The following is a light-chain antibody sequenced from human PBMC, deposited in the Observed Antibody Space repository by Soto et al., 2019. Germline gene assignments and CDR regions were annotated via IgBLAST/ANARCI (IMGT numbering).Light chain of an antibody. V-gene: IGLV2-14*01. J-gene: IGLJ3*02. Sequence: QSALTQPASVSGSPGQSITISCTGTSSDVGGYNYVSWYQQHPGKAPKLPIYEVSNRPSGVSNRFSGSKSGNTASLTISGLQAEDEADYYCSSYTISSTLVFGGGTKLTVL. CDR2: EVS. CDR3: SSYTISSTLV. CDR1: SSDVGGYNY.